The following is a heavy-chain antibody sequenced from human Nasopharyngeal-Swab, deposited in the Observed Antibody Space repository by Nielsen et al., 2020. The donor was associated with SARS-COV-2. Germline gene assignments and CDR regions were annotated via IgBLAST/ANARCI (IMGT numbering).Heavy chain of an antibody. Sequence: GESLKISCKGSGYSFTSYWIGWVRQMPGKGLEWMGIIYPGDSDTRYSPSFQGQVTISDDKSTSTAYLQWSSLKASDTAMYYCARHGVRGAGGWFYYFDYWGQGTLVTVSS. J-gene: IGHJ4*02. CDR2: IYPGDSDT. CDR1: GYSFTSYW. V-gene: IGHV5-51*01. D-gene: IGHD6-19*01. CDR3: ARHGVRGAGGWFYYFDY.